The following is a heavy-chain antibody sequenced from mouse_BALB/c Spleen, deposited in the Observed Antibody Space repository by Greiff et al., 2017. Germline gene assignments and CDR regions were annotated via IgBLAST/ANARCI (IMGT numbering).Heavy chain of an antibody. CDR2: IRNKANGYTT. J-gene: IGHJ1*01. CDR1: GFTFTDYY. Sequence: EVHLVESGGGLVQPGGSLRLSCATSGFTFTDYYMTWVRQPPGKALEWLGFIRNKANGYTTEYSASVKGRFTISRDNSQSILYLQMNTLRAEDSATYYCARVGSSYSYWYFDVWGAGTTVTVSS. CDR3: ARVGSSYSYWYFDV. V-gene: IGHV7-3*02. D-gene: IGHD1-1*01.